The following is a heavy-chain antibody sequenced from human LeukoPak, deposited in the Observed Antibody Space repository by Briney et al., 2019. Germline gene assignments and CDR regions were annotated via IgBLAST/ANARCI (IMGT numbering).Heavy chain of an antibody. D-gene: IGHD6-13*01. V-gene: IGHV4-4*07. Sequence: SETLSLTCTVSGGSISSYYWSWIRQPAGKGLEWIGRIYTSGSTNYNPSLKSRVTMSVDRSKNLFSLKLSSVTAADTAVCYCARDSSSWYKWFDPWGQGTLVTVSS. CDR2: IYTSGST. J-gene: IGHJ5*02. CDR1: GGSISSYY. CDR3: ARDSSSWYKWFDP.